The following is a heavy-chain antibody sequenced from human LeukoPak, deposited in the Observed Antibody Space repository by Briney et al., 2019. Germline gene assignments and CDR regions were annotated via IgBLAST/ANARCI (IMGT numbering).Heavy chain of an antibody. CDR2: ISAYGNT. J-gene: IGHJ4*02. CDR1: GYTFTIYG. CDR3: ARGIIGYYFDY. Sequence: GASVKVSRKTSGYTFTIYGISWVRQAPGQGLEWMGLISAYGNTNYAQNLQGRVTMTTDTSTSTAYMELRSLRSDDTAVYYCARGIIGYYFDYWGRGTLVTVSS. D-gene: IGHD2-15*01. V-gene: IGHV1-18*01.